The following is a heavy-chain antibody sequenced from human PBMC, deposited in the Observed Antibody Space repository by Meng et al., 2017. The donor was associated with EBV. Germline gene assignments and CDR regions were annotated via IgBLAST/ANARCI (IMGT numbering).Heavy chain of an antibody. CDR1: GFSLSTSGVG. Sequence: QFTLKDSGTPLVQPTQTLTLTCTFSGFSLSTSGVGVGWIRQPPGKALEWLALIYWDDDKRYSPSLKSRLTITKDTSKNQVVLTMTNMDPVDTATYYCAHSRVGATEFNYWGQGTLVTVSS. D-gene: IGHD1-26*01. CDR3: AHSRVGATEFNY. V-gene: IGHV2-5*02. J-gene: IGHJ4*02. CDR2: IYWDDDK.